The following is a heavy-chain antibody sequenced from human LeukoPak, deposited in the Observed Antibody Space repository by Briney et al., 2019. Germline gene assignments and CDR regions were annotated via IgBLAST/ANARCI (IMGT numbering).Heavy chain of an antibody. V-gene: IGHV1-18*01. D-gene: IGHD4-17*01. CDR3: ARDIPDYGEGTYYHFYAMDV. J-gene: IGHJ6*02. CDR1: GYTFTSYG. CDR2: ISAYNGNT. Sequence: GASVKVSCKASGYTFTSYGISWVRQAPGQGLEWMGWISAYNGNTNYAQKLQGRVTMTTDTSTSTAYMELRSLRSDDTAVYYCARDIPDYGEGTYYHFYAMDVWGQGTTVTVSS.